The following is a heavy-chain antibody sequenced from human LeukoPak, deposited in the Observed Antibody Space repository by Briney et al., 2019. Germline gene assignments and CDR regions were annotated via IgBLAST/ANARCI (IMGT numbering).Heavy chain of an antibody. J-gene: IGHJ5*02. V-gene: IGHV4-61*03. Sequence: SQTLSLTRTVSGGSISSGGYYWSWIRQPPGKGLEWIGYIYYSGSTNYNPSLKSRVTISVDTSKNHFSLKLSSVTAADTAVYYCAGGQGVVAARSWFDPWGQGTLVTVSS. CDR3: AGGQGVVAARSWFDP. CDR2: IYYSGST. D-gene: IGHD2-15*01. CDR1: GGSISSGGYY.